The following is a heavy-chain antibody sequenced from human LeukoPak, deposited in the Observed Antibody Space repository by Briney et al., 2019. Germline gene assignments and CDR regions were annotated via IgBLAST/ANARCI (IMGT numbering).Heavy chain of an antibody. Sequence: GESLKISCKGSGYSFSNYWIGWVRQMPGKGLEWMGIIYPGDSDTKYSPSFQGLVTISADKSTSTAYLQWISLKASDTAMYYCARRSDDCSSTNCYSILDYWGQGTLVTVSS. CDR3: ARRSDDCSSTNCYSILDY. J-gene: IGHJ4*02. CDR2: IYPGDSDT. D-gene: IGHD2-2*01. CDR1: GYSFSNYW. V-gene: IGHV5-51*01.